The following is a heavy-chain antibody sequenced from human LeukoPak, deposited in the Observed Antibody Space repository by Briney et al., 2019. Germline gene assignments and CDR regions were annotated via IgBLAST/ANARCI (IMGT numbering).Heavy chain of an antibody. CDR3: AKDTGYTTMVSYFDN. Sequence: GGSLRLSCAASGFTFRRYGMSWVRQAPGKGLEWVSAISGSGDTTSYADSVKGRLTISRVNSKNTLSLQMNGLRAEDAAVYYCAKDTGYTTMVSYFDNWGQGTLVTVSS. CDR1: GFTFRRYG. D-gene: IGHD5-18*01. CDR2: ISGSGDTT. V-gene: IGHV3-23*01. J-gene: IGHJ4*02.